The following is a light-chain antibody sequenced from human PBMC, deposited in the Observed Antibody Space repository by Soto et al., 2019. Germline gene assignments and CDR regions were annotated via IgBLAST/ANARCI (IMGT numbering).Light chain of an antibody. V-gene: IGLV2-8*01. CDR3: SSYAGSNNLV. Sequence: QSALTQPPSASGSPGQSGTISCTGTSSDVGGDNYVSWYQQHPGKAPKLMIYEVSKRPSGVPDRFSGFKSGNTASLTVSGLQAEDEADYYCSSYAGSNNLVFGGGTKLTVL. CDR2: EVS. CDR1: SSDVGGDNY. J-gene: IGLJ2*01.